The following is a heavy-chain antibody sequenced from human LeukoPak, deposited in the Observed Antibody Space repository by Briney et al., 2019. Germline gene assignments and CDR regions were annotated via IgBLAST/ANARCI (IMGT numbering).Heavy chain of an antibody. D-gene: IGHD3-3*01. CDR1: GFTLSSNY. V-gene: IGHV3-66*01. Sequence: GGSLRLSCAASGFTLSSNYMSWVRQAPGKGLEWVSVIYSGGSTYYADSVKGRFTISRDNSKNTLYLQMNSLRAEDTAVYYCARDSITIFGGGGFDPWGQGTLVTVSS. CDR3: ARDSITIFGGGGFDP. J-gene: IGHJ5*02. CDR2: IYSGGST.